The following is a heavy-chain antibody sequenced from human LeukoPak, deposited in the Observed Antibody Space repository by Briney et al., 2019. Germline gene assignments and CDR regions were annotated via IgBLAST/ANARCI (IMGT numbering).Heavy chain of an antibody. J-gene: IGHJ4*02. CDR1: GFTFSDYY. CDR2: ISSSGSTI. CDR3: ARDKMTTVTTFDS. Sequence: GGSLRLSCAASGFTFSDYYMSWIRQAPGKGLEWVSYISSSGSTIYYADSVKGRFTISRDNAKNSLYLQMNSLRTEDTAVYYCARDKMTTVTTFDSWGQGTLVTVSS. D-gene: IGHD4-17*01. V-gene: IGHV3-11*04.